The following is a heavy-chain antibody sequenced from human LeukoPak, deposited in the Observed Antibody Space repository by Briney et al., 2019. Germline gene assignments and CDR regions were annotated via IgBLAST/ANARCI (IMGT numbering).Heavy chain of an antibody. V-gene: IGHV3-23*01. Sequence: PGGSLRLSCAASGFTFSSYAMGWVRQAPGKGLEWVSAISGSGGSTYYADSVKGRFTISRDNSKNTLYLQMNSLRAGDTAVYYCAKSPGGDPTFFDYWGQGTLVTVSS. CDR2: ISGSGGST. D-gene: IGHD3-16*01. CDR3: AKSPGGDPTFFDY. CDR1: GFTFSSYA. J-gene: IGHJ4*02.